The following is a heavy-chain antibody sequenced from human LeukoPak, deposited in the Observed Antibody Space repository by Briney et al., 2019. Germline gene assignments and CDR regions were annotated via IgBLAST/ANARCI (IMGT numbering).Heavy chain of an antibody. D-gene: IGHD5-24*01. V-gene: IGHV3-30*02. Sequence: GGSLRLSCAASGLTFSSFGIHWVRQAPGKGLDWVAFIPYDGSNKYYADSVKGRFTISRDSSKNTLYLQMNSLRTEDTAVYYCAKSSRWLQFGYFDYWGQGTLVTVSS. CDR2: IPYDGSNK. CDR1: GLTFSSFG. J-gene: IGHJ4*02. CDR3: AKSSRWLQFGYFDY.